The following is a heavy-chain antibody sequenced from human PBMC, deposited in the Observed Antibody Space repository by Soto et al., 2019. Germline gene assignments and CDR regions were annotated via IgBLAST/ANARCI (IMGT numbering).Heavy chain of an antibody. J-gene: IGHJ5*02. D-gene: IGHD3-22*01. V-gene: IGHV1-18*01. CDR1: GYTFYRYG. CDR2: INPSNDNT. CDR3: ARDTQQDSNGYYLEWFAP. Sequence: QVQLVQSGAEVKKAGASVKVSCKASGYTFYRYGITWVRQAPGQGLEWMGWINPSNDNTNYAQKFRGTVTMTTDASTSTAHMELRSLKSDDTAVYYCARDTQQDSNGYYLEWFAPWGQGTLVTVSS.